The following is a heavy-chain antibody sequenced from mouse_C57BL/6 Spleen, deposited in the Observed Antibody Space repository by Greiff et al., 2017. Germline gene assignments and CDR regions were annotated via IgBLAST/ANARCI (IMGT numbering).Heavy chain of an antibody. V-gene: IGHV2-2*01. D-gene: IGHD2-3*01. CDR2: IWSGGST. CDR1: GFSLTSYG. J-gene: IGHJ4*01. CDR3: ARNADGYYAMDY. Sequence: QVQLKESGPGLVQPSQSLSITCTVSGFSLTSYGVHWVRQSPGKGLEWLGVIWSGGSTDSNAAFISRLSISKDNSKSQVFFKMNSLQADDTAIYYCARNADGYYAMDYWGQGTSVTVSS.